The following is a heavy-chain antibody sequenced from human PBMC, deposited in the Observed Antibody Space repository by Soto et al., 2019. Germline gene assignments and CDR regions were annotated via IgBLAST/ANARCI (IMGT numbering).Heavy chain of an antibody. D-gene: IGHD3-3*01. CDR1: GFTVSTVA. J-gene: IGHJ5*02. CDR2: ISHEGSYK. Sequence: PGGSLRLLCEASGFTVSTVAFDWVRQAPGKGLEWVALISHEGSYKYYADSAKGRFTISRDNSENSLYMEMNSLRAEDTAVYFCARDGLPDDFRSGGYWFDPWGQGTHFTLSS. CDR3: ARDGLPDDFRSGGYWFDP. V-gene: IGHV3-30*04.